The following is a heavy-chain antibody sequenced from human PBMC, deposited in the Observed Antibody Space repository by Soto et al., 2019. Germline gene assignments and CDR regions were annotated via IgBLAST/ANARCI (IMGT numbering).Heavy chain of an antibody. CDR3: ARGPHRYFDWSRTIGYFDY. Sequence: PSETLSLTCAVYGGSFSGYYWSWIRQPPGKGLEWIGEINHSGSTNYNPSLKSRVTISVDTSKNQFSLKLSSVTAADTAVYYCARGPHRYFDWSRTIGYFDYWGQGTLVTVSS. CDR2: INHSGST. D-gene: IGHD3-9*01. V-gene: IGHV4-34*01. J-gene: IGHJ4*02. CDR1: GGSFSGYY.